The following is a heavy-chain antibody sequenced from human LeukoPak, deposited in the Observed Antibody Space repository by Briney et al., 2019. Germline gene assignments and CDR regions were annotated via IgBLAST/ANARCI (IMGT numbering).Heavy chain of an antibody. CDR3: ARDLRKGTYFDS. Sequence: PGGSLRLSRAASGFTFFTYGMHWVRQAPGKGLEWVALIWYDGSYKYYADSVKGRFTISRDNSKNTLYLQMDSLRAEDTAVYYCARDLRKGTYFDSWGQGTLVTVSS. CDR2: IWYDGSYK. J-gene: IGHJ4*02. V-gene: IGHV3-33*01. CDR1: GFTFFTYG. D-gene: IGHD3-10*01.